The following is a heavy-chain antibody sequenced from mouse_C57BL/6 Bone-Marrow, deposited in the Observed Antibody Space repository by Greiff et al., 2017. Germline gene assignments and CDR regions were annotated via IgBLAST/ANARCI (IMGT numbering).Heavy chain of an antibody. CDR2: ISAAGSYT. CDR1: GFTFSSYA. Sequence: EVQGVEPGGGLVKPGGSLKLSCAASGFTFSSYAMSWVRQTPEKRLEWVATISAAGSYTYYPDNVKGRFTISRDNAKNNLYLQMSHLTSEDTAMYYCARVGTSVVAADFYAMDYWGQGTSVTVSS. J-gene: IGHJ4*01. CDR3: ARVGTSVVAADFYAMDY. V-gene: IGHV5-4*01. D-gene: IGHD1-1*01.